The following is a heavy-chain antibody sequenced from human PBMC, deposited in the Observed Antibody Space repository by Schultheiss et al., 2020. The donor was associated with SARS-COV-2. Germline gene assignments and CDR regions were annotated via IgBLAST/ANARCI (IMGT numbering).Heavy chain of an antibody. J-gene: IGHJ4*02. CDR2: IYYSGST. D-gene: IGHD4-11*01. Sequence: ESLKISCAVYGGSFSGYYWSWIRQPPGKGLEWIGYIYYSGSTNYNPSLKSRVTISVDTSKNQFSLKLSSVTAADTAVYYCARHTGDYWGQGTLVTVSS. V-gene: IGHV4-59*08. CDR1: GGSFSGYY. CDR3: ARHTGDY.